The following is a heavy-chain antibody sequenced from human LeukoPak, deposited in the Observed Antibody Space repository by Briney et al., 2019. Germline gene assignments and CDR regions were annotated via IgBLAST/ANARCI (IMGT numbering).Heavy chain of an antibody. Sequence: ASVKVSCKASGYTFTGYYMHWVRQAPGQGLEWMGWINPNSGGTNHAQKFQGRVTMTRDTSISTAYMELSRLRSDDTAVYYCARRSSIGAAADSFDPWGQGTLVTVSS. D-gene: IGHD6-13*01. J-gene: IGHJ5*02. CDR3: ARRSSIGAAADSFDP. CDR2: INPNSGGT. CDR1: GYTFTGYY. V-gene: IGHV1-2*02.